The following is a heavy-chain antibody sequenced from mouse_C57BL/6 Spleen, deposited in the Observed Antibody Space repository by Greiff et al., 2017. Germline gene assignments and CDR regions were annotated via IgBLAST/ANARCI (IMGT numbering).Heavy chain of an antibody. CDR3: ARETGEYAMDY. D-gene: IGHD3-1*01. V-gene: IGHV5-4*01. J-gene: IGHJ4*01. CDR2: ISDGGSYT. Sequence: EVKLMESGGGLVKPGGSLKLSCAASGFTFSSYAMSWVRQTPEKRLEWVATISDGGSYTYYPDNVKGRFTISRDNAKNNLYLQMSHLKSEDTAMYYCARETGEYAMDYWGQGTSVTVAS. CDR1: GFTFSSYA.